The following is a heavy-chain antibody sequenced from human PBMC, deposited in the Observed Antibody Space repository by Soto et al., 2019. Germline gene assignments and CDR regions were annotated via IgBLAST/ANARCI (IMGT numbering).Heavy chain of an antibody. CDR3: ASQQLVHYYYGMDV. Sequence: EALSLTEARHGGSVSSYYCTWIRPPPGTGLEWIGEIYHSGSTNYNPSLKSRVTISVDTSKNQFSLKLSSVTAADTAVYYCASQQLVHYYYGMDVWGQGTTVTVSS. CDR2: IYHSGST. D-gene: IGHD6-13*01. V-gene: IGHV4-34*01. CDR1: GGSVSSYY. J-gene: IGHJ6*02.